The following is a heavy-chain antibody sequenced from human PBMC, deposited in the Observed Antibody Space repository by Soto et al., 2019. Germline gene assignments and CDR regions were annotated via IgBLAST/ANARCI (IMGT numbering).Heavy chain of an antibody. J-gene: IGHJ6*02. D-gene: IGHD6-13*01. V-gene: IGHV1-2*02. CDR1: GFTFSAYY. CDR2: INPNSGGT. Sequence: ASVKVSCKASGFTFSAYYIYWVRQAPGQGLEWIGWINPNSGGTNNAQKLQGRVTMTRDTSTSTVYIELSALIPDDTAVYYCARSLLDEYSSSWRSAYYGMDVWGQGTTVTVSS. CDR3: ARSLLDEYSSSWRSAYYGMDV.